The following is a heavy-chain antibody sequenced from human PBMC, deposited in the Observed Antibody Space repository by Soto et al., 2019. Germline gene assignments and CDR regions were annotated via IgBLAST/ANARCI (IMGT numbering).Heavy chain of an antibody. V-gene: IGHV1-18*01. CDR3: ARDRLPRRITLIGGYNN. Sequence: QVQLVQSGAEVKKPGASVKVSCKASGYTFTSYGISWVRQAPVQGLEWMGWISAYNGNTNYAKKLQGRVTMPTDTSQSTAYMWLRGLRSDDTAVYYCARDRLPRRITLIGGYNNWGQGTMVTVSS. CDR1: GYTFTSYG. J-gene: IGHJ4*02. D-gene: IGHD3-22*01. CDR2: ISAYNGNT.